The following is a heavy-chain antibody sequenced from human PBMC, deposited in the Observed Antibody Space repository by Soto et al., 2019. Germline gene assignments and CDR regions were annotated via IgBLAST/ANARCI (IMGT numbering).Heavy chain of an antibody. Sequence: EVQLLESGGGLVQPGGSLRLSCVASAFTFSRFAMSWVRQTPGKGLEWVAAISGSGDKTFYADSVKGRFTISRDNSKNTVYLQMNSLRVEDTAVYYCAKGLCGSGAYQWFDPWGQGTLVTVSS. D-gene: IGHD3-10*01. CDR3: AKGLCGSGAYQWFDP. CDR1: AFTFSRFA. J-gene: IGHJ5*02. V-gene: IGHV3-23*01. CDR2: ISGSGDKT.